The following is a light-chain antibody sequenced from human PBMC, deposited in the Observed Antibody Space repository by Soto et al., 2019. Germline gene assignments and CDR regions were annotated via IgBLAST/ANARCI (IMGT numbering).Light chain of an antibody. CDR1: SSDIGGFNY. CDR2: NVS. CDR3: SSYTTTRTVV. V-gene: IGLV2-14*03. Sequence: QSVLTQPACVSGSPGQSITISCTGTSSDIGGFNYVSWYQHHPGKAPKLMIHNVSSRPSGVSDRFSGSKSGYTASLTISGLQSEDEADYYCSSYTTTRTVVFGGGTKLTVL. J-gene: IGLJ2*01.